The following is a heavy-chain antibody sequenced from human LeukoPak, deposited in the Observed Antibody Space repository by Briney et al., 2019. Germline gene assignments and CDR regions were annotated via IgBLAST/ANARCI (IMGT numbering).Heavy chain of an antibody. CDR2: FDPEDGET. V-gene: IGHV1-24*01. J-gene: IGHJ5*02. CDR1: GYTLTELS. CDR3: ATDLRVGGYYDSSGYLFDP. Sequence: GASVKVSCKVSGYTLTELSMHWVRQAPGKGLEWMGGFDPEDGETIYAQKFQGRVTMTEDTSTDTAYMELSSLRSEGTAVYYCATDLRVGGYYDSSGYLFDPWGQGTLVTVSS. D-gene: IGHD3-22*01.